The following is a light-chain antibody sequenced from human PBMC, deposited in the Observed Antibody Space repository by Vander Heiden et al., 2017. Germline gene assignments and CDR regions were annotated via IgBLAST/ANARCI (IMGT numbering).Light chain of an antibody. V-gene: IGKV1-39*01. CDR3: QQSDATPYT. CDR1: QSVSTY. Sequence: DIQMTQSPSTVYASVGDRVTITCRASQSVSTYLNWYQQKPGKAPNLLIFAASSVQSGVPPRFKGSGSGTDFTLTISSLQPEDFATYYCQQSDATPYTFGQGTKLQIK. J-gene: IGKJ2*01. CDR2: AAS.